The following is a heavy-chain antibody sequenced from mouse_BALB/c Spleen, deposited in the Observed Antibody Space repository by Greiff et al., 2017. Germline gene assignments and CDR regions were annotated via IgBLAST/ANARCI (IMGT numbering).Heavy chain of an antibody. CDR1: GYAFSSPW. CDR2: IYPGDGDT. CDR3: ANYRYAYAMDY. Sequence: QVQLKQSGTELVKPGASVKISCKASGYAFSSPWMNWVKQRPGQGLEWIGRIYPGDGDTNYNGKFKGKATLTADKSSSTAYMQLSSLTSVDSAVYFCANYRYAYAMDYWGQGTSVTVSS. V-gene: IGHV1-82*01. J-gene: IGHJ4*01. D-gene: IGHD2-14*01.